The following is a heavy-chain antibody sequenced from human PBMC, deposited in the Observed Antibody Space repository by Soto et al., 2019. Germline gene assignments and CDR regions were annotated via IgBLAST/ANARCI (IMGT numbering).Heavy chain of an antibody. V-gene: IGHV3-74*01. Sequence: PGGSLRLSCAASGFTFSSYWMHWVRQAPGKGLVWVSRINSDGSSTSYADSVKGRFTISRDNAKNTLYLQMNSLRAEDTAVYYCARVAYCGGDCYLADFDYWGQGTLVTVSS. D-gene: IGHD2-21*02. CDR2: INSDGSST. CDR3: ARVAYCGGDCYLADFDY. J-gene: IGHJ4*02. CDR1: GFTFSSYW.